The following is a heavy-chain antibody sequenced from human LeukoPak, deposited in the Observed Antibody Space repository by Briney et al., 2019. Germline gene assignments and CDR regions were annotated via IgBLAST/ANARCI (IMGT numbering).Heavy chain of an antibody. CDR1: GGSISSGGYY. Sequence: SETLSLTCTVSGGSISSGGYYWSWIRQHPGKGLEWIGYIYYSGSTYYNPSLKSRVTISVDTSKNQSSLKLSSVTAADTAVYYCASYCTNGVCYAIAAFDIWGQGTMVTVSS. CDR3: ASYCTNGVCYAIAAFDI. CDR2: IYYSGST. D-gene: IGHD2-8*01. V-gene: IGHV4-31*03. J-gene: IGHJ3*02.